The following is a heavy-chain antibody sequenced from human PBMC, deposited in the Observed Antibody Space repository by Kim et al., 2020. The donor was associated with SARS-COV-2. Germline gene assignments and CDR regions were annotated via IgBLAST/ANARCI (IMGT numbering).Heavy chain of an antibody. CDR3: AAGRWGTYDNV. CDR2: IFYTGIT. Sequence: SETLSLTCTISGASISSHYWTWIRQTPGKAPEWIGNIFYTGITDYNPYFKSRITISVDTSKNEFSLNLRDVTAADSAVYFCAAGRWGTYDNVWGQGTLAT. D-gene: IGHD3-22*01. J-gene: IGHJ4*02. V-gene: IGHV4-59*11. CDR1: GASISSHY.